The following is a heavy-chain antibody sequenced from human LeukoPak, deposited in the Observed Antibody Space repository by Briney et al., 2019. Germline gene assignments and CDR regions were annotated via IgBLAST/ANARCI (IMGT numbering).Heavy chain of an antibody. Sequence: GGTLTLSCAASGFTFSSYAMSWVRQAPGEGLEWVSAISGSGGSTYYADSVKGRFTISRDNSKNTLYLQMNSLRAEDTAVYYCAKAYYGGTSPSYWGQGTLVTVSP. CDR2: ISGSGGST. CDR3: AKAYYGGTSPSY. D-gene: IGHD4-23*01. CDR1: GFTFSSYA. V-gene: IGHV3-23*01. J-gene: IGHJ4*02.